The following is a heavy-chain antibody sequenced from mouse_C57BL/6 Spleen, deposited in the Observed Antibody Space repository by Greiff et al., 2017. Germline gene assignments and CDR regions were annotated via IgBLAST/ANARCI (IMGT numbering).Heavy chain of an antibody. D-gene: IGHD1-1*01. CDR2: MNPSTGGT. CDR3: AREGLYGSSPGYFDY. CDR1: GYSFTGYY. Sequence: EVQLQQSGPELVKPGASVKISCKASGYSFTGYYMNWVKQSPEKSLEWIGEMNPSTGGTTYNQKFKAKATLTVDKSSSTAYMQLKSRTSEDSAVYYCAREGLYGSSPGYFDYWGQGTTLTVSS. J-gene: IGHJ2*01. V-gene: IGHV1-42*01.